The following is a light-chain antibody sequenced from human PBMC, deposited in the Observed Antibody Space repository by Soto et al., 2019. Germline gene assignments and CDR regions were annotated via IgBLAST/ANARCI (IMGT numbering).Light chain of an antibody. J-gene: IGLJ1*01. CDR1: SSDVGGYNY. V-gene: IGLV2-11*01. CDR3: CSYAGSYLPYV. Sequence: QSALTQPRSVSGSPGQSVTISCTGTSSDVGGYNYVSWYQHHPGRAPKLMIYDVSKRPSGVPDRFSGSKSGNTASLTISGLQAEDEADYYCCSYAGSYLPYVFGTGNKVTVL. CDR2: DVS.